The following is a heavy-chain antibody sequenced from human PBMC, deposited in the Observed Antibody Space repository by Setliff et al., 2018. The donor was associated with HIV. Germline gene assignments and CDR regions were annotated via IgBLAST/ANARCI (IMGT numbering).Heavy chain of an antibody. J-gene: IGHJ4*02. CDR2: IYTSGSS. CDR1: GGSISSDSYY. Sequence: SETLSLTCTVSGGSISSDSYYWSWIRQPAGKGLEWIGRIYTSGSSNYNPSLKSRVTISVDTSKNQFSLKLSSVTAADTAVYYCARGPPGSSIGWYVGYWGQGTLVTVSS. D-gene: IGHD6-19*01. CDR3: ARGPPGSSIGWYVGY. V-gene: IGHV4-61*02.